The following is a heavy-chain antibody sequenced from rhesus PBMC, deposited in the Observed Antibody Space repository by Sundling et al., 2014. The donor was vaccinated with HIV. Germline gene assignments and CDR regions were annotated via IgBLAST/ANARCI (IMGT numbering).Heavy chain of an antibody. CDR3: ARESVAGLLGRGFDH. CDR2: ISGSGGST. Sequence: QVQLQESGPGLVKPSETLSLTCAVSCGSIGGGYGWGWIRQPPGKGLEWIGRISGSGGSTSDNPSLKSRVTISKDTSKNQFSLKLSSVTAADTAVYFCARESVAGLLGRGFDHWGQGLQVIVSS. D-gene: IGHD6-37*01. CDR1: CGSIGGGYG. J-gene: IGHJ4*01. V-gene: IGHV4-92*01.